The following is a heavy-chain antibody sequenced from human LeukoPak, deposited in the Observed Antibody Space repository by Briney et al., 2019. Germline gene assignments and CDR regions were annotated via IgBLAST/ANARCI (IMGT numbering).Heavy chain of an antibody. V-gene: IGHV4-34*01. CDR2: INHSGST. CDR3: ARLLRGGRDTAMVTMIVVRAKPGAFDS. D-gene: IGHD5-18*01. Sequence: SETLSLTCAVYGGSFSGYYWSWIRQPPGKGLEWIGEINHSGSTNYNPSLKSRVTISVDTSKNQFSMKLSSVTAADTAVYYCARLLRGGRDTAMVTMIVVRAKPGAFDSWGQGTMVTVSS. J-gene: IGHJ3*02. CDR1: GGSFSGYY.